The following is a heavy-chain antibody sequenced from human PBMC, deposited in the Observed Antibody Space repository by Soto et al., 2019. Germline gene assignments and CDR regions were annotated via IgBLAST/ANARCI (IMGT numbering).Heavy chain of an antibody. D-gene: IGHD2-2*01. CDR2: ISGSGGST. J-gene: IGHJ6*02. CDR3: AVGYCSSTSCDPFGGADYGMDV. CDR1: GFTFSSYA. V-gene: IGHV3-23*01. Sequence: EVQLLESGGGLVQPGGSLRLSCAASGFTFSSYAMSWVRQAPGKGLEWVSAISGSGGSTYYADSVKGRFTISRDNSKNTLNLQMNSLRAEDTAVYYCAVGYCSSTSCDPFGGADYGMDVWGQGTTVTVSS.